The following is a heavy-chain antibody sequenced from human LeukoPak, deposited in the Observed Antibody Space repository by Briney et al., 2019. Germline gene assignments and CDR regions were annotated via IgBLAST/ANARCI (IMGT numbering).Heavy chain of an antibody. CDR1: GYTFTSYD. J-gene: IGHJ6*02. V-gene: IGHV1-8*01. CDR2: RNPNSGNT. CDR3: ARGRGIAAAVYYYYYGMDV. D-gene: IGHD6-13*01. Sequence: GASVKVSCKASGYTFTSYDINWVRQATGQGLEWMGWRNPNSGNTGYAQKFQGRVTMTRNTSISTAYMELSSLRSEDTAVYDCARGRGIAAAVYYYYYGMDVWGQGTTVTVSS.